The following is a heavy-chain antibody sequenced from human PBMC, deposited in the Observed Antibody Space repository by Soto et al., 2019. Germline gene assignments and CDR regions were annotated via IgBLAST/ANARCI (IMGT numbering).Heavy chain of an antibody. CDR2: LSYDGSNK. V-gene: IGHV3-30*03. Sequence: GGSLRLSCAASGFTFSSYGMHWVRQAPGKGLEWVAVLSYDGSNKYYADSVKCRFTISRDNSKNTLYLQMNSLRAEDTAVYYCARQIYDSDTGPNFQYYFDSWGQGTPVTV. D-gene: IGHD3-22*01. J-gene: IGHJ4*02. CDR3: ARQIYDSDTGPNFQYYFDS. CDR1: GFTFSSYG.